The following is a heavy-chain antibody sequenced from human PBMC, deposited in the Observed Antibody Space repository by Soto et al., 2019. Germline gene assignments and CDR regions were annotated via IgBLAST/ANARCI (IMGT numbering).Heavy chain of an antibody. CDR1: GGSISSGGYY. J-gene: IGHJ4*02. CDR2: IYYSGST. Sequence: KASETLSLTCTVSGGSISSGGYYWSWIRQHPGKGLEWIGYIYYSGSTYYNPSLKSRVTISVDTSKNQFSLKLSSVTAADPAVYYCAGAYDSSGYYCLDYWGQGTLVTVSS. D-gene: IGHD3-22*01. V-gene: IGHV4-31*02. CDR3: AGAYDSSGYYCLDY.